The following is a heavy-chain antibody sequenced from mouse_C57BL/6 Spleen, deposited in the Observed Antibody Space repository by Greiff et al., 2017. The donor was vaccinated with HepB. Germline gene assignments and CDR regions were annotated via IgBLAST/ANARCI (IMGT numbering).Heavy chain of an antibody. D-gene: IGHD3-2*02. CDR3: TTWELRLRYFDY. Sequence: EVQLQQSGAELVRPGASVKLSCTASGFNIKDYYMHWVKQRPEQGLEWIGRIDPEDGDTEYAPKFQGKATMTADTSSNTAYLQLSSLTSEDTAVYYCTTWELRLRYFDYWGQGTTLTVSS. J-gene: IGHJ2*01. CDR2: IDPEDGDT. CDR1: GFNIKDYY. V-gene: IGHV14-1*01.